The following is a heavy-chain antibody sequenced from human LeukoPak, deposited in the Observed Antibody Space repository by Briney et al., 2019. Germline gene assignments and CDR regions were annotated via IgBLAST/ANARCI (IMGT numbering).Heavy chain of an antibody. V-gene: IGHV4-34*01. CDR3: ARGQWFGELLY. D-gene: IGHD3-10*01. CDR2: INHSGST. J-gene: IGHJ4*02. Sequence: SETLSLTCAVYGGSFSGYYWSWIRQPPGKGLEWIGEINHSGSTNYNPSLKSRVTISVDTSKNQFSLKLSSVTAADTAVYYCARGQWFGELLYWGQGTLVTVSS. CDR1: GGSFSGYY.